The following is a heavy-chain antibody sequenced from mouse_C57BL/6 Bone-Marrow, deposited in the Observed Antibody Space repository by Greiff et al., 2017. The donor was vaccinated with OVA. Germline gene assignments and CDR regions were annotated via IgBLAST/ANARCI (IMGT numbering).Heavy chain of an antibody. CDR1: AVDFSRYW. Sequence: PAAAVDFSRYWMSWVRRAPGKGLEWIGEINPDSSTINYAPSLKDKFIISRDNAKNTLYLQMSKVRSEDTALYYCARPNYGSSFWYFDVWGTGTTVTVSS. CDR3: ARPNYGSSFWYFDV. CDR2: INPDSSTI. J-gene: IGHJ1*03. V-gene: IGHV4-1*01. D-gene: IGHD1-1*01.